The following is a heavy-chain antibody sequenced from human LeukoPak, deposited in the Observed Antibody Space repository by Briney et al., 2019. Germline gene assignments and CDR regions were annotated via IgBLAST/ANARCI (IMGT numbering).Heavy chain of an antibody. V-gene: IGHV3-73*01. CDR1: GSTFSGSA. CDR2: IRSKADT. CDR3: ARLRAARTESYFYYGMDV. Sequence: GGSLELSCAASGSTFSGSAIHWVRQASGGGLEWVGRIRSKADTAYAASVKGRFTICRDDLRNTAYLQMNSLQTEDTAVYYCARLRAARTESYFYYGMDVWGQGTTVTVSS. D-gene: IGHD6-6*01. J-gene: IGHJ6*02.